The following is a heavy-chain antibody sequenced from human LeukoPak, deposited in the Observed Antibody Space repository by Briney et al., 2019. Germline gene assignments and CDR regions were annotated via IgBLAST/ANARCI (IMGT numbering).Heavy chain of an antibody. Sequence: GGSLRLSCAASGFTFSSYAMSWVRQAPGKGLEWVSSISSSSSYIYYADSVKGRFTISRDNAKNSLYLQMNSLRAEDTAVYYCARANDYGDYPEPVYWGQGTLVTVSS. CDR3: ARANDYGDYPEPVY. J-gene: IGHJ4*02. CDR2: ISSSSSYI. CDR1: GFTFSSYA. V-gene: IGHV3-21*01. D-gene: IGHD4-17*01.